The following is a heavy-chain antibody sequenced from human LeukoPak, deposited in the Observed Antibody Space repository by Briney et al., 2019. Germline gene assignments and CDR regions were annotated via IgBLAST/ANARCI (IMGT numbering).Heavy chain of an antibody. CDR2: IYPGDSDT. J-gene: IGHJ2*01. CDR1: GYTFTSYG. D-gene: IGHD4-11*01. Sequence: KVSCKASGYTFTSYGISWVRQMPGKGLEWMGIIYPGDSDTRYSPSFQGQVTISADKSISTAYLQWSSLKASDTAMYYCARRGPFYSNEPDDLWGRGTLVTVSS. CDR3: ARRGPFYSNEPDDL. V-gene: IGHV5-51*01.